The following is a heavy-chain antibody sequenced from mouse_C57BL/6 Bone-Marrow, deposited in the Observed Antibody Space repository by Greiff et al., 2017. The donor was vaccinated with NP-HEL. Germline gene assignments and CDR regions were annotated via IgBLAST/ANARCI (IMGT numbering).Heavy chain of an antibody. Sequence: VQLQQSGAELARPGASVKMSCKASGYTFTSYTMHWVKQRPGQGLEWIGYINPSSGYTKYTQKFKDKATLTADKSSSTAYMQLSSLTSEDSAVYYCARPHYYGSSYFDYWGQGTTLTVSS. J-gene: IGHJ2*01. D-gene: IGHD1-1*01. CDR2: INPSSGYT. CDR3: ARPHYYGSSYFDY. V-gene: IGHV1-4*01. CDR1: GYTFTSYT.